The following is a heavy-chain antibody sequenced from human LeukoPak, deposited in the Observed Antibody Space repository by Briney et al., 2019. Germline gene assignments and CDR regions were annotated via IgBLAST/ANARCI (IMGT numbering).Heavy chain of an antibody. D-gene: IGHD3-10*01. CDR2: MDPNSANT. V-gene: IGHV1-8*03. J-gene: IGHJ5*02. CDR1: GYRFSTYD. CDR3: ARGLGTTNWYGEWFDP. Sequence: GASVKVSCKASGYRFSTYDINWIRQASGQGLEWMGWMDPNSANTGYAQKFQDRVTITRNTSISTAYMELSSLRSDDTAVYCCARGLGTTNWYGEWFDPWGQGTLVTVSS.